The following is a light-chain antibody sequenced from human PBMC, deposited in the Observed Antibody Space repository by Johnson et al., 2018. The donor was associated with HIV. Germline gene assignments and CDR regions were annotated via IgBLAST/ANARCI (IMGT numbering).Light chain of an antibody. Sequence: QSVLTQPPSVSAAPGQKVTISCSGSSSNIGNNYVSWYQQLPGTAPKLLIYENNKRPSGIPDRFSGSKSGTSATLGITGLQTGVEADYYCGTWDSSLSAYVFGTGTKIHVL. J-gene: IGLJ1*01. CDR2: ENN. CDR3: GTWDSSLSAYV. V-gene: IGLV1-51*02. CDR1: SSNIGNNY.